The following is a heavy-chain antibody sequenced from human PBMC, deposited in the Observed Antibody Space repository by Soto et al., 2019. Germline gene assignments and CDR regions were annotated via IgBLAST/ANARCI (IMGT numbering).Heavy chain of an antibody. D-gene: IGHD1-1*01. CDR1: GFTFSSYA. J-gene: IGHJ6*03. Sequence: GGSLRLSCAASGFTFSSYAMSWVRQAPGKGLEWVSAISGSGGSTYYADSVKGRFTISRGNSKNTLYLQMNSLRAEDTAVYYCAKQPGRRPDYYYCYMDVWGKGTTVTVSS. V-gene: IGHV3-23*01. CDR2: ISGSGGST. CDR3: AKQPGRRPDYYYCYMDV.